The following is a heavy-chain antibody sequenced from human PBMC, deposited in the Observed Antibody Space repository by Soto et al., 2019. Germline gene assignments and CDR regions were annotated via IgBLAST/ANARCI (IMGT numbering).Heavy chain of an antibody. J-gene: IGHJ5*02. V-gene: IGHV4-4*07. CDR3: AREEGIAGPTSTWFDP. CDR2: IYTSGST. Sequence: PSETLSLTCTVSVGSISSYYWSWIRQPAGKGLEWIGRIYTSGSTNYNPSLKSRVTMSVDTSKNPFSLKLSSVTAADTAVYYCAREEGIAGPTSTWFDPWGQGTVLTVSS. CDR1: VGSISSYY. D-gene: IGHD6-13*01.